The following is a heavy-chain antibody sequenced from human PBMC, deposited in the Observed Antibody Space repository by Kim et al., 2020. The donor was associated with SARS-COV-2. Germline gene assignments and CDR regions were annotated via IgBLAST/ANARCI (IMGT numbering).Heavy chain of an antibody. D-gene: IGHD2-2*01. CDR1: GGSFSGYY. J-gene: IGHJ6*02. Sequence: SETLSLTCAVYGGSFSGYYWSWIRQPPGKGLEWIGEINHSGSTNYNPSLKSRVTISVDTSKNQFSLKLSSVTAADTAVYYCARGRSSVVPAALGAYYYYYCGMDVWGQGTTVTVCS. V-gene: IGHV4-34*01. CDR3: ARGRSSVVPAALGAYYYYYCGMDV. CDR2: INHSGST.